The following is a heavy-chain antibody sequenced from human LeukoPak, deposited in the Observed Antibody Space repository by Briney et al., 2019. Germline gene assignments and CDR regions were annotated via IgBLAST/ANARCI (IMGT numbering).Heavy chain of an antibody. J-gene: IGHJ2*01. Sequence: GGSLRLSCAASGFTFSSSWMSWVRQAPGNGLEWVANIDEDGNEKYYVGSVRGRFTISRDNAKNSLYLQMNSLRGDDAAVYYCARPSERIYGNFDLWGRGTLVTVSS. CDR3: ARPSERIYGNFDL. D-gene: IGHD2/OR15-2a*01. CDR2: IDEDGNEK. V-gene: IGHV3-7*04. CDR1: GFTFSSSW.